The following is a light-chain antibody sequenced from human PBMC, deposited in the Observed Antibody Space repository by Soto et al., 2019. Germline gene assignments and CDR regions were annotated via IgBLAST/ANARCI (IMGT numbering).Light chain of an antibody. CDR3: QQSYSTPPELT. J-gene: IGKJ4*01. CDR1: QSISSY. V-gene: IGKV1-39*01. Sequence: DIQMTQSPSSLSASVGDRVTITCRASQSISSYLNWYQQKPGKAPKLLIYAASSLRSGVPSRFSGSGSGTDYTLTISSVQPEDFATYYCQQSYSTPPELTFGGGIKVEIK. CDR2: AAS.